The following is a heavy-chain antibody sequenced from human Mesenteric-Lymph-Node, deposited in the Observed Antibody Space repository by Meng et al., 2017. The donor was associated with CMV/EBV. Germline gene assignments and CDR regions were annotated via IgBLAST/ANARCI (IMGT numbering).Heavy chain of an antibody. J-gene: IGHJ6*02. Sequence: GESLKISCAASGFTFSSYGMQWVRQAPGKGLEWVAIMWYDGSDKYYSDSVKGRFTISRDNSKNTVYLQMNSLRAEDTAVYYCVKGGYSSYGMDVWGQGTTVTVSS. D-gene: IGHD5-18*01. V-gene: IGHV3-33*06. CDR1: GFTFSSYG. CDR2: MWYDGSDK. CDR3: VKGGYSSYGMDV.